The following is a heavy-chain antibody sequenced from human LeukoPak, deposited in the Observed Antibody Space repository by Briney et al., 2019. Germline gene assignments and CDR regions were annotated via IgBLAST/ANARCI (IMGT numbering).Heavy chain of an antibody. Sequence: SSETLSLTCTVSGASVSSGSYYWSWIRQPPGKGLEWIGYMYYSGSTNYNPSLKSRVTISVVTSKNQFSLKLSSVTAADTAVYYCARFPPGIAVAGHNDYWGQGTLVIVSS. V-gene: IGHV4-61*01. CDR3: ARFPPGIAVAGHNDY. J-gene: IGHJ4*02. CDR1: GASVSSGSYY. D-gene: IGHD6-19*01. CDR2: MYYSGST.